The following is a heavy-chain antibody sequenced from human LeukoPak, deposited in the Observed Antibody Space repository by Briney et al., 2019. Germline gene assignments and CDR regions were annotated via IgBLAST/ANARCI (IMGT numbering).Heavy chain of an antibody. CDR3: ARGQDIVAIQCGDF. Sequence: GGSLRLSCAGSGFTFSDYSMNWVRQAPGKGLEWVSYISSSGSTIYYADSVKGRITISRDNAKSSVHLQMNNLRDEDTAVYYCARGQDIVAIQCGDFWGQGTLVTVSS. D-gene: IGHD5-12*01. J-gene: IGHJ4*02. CDR2: ISSSGSTI. V-gene: IGHV3-48*02. CDR1: GFTFSDYS.